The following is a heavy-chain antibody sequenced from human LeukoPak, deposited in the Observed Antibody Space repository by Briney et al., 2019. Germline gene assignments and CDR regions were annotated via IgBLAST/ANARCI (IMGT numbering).Heavy chain of an antibody. Sequence: ASETLSLTCTVSGYSISSGYYWGWIRQPPGKGLEWIGSIYHSGSTYYNPSLKSRVTISVDTSKNQFSLKLSSVTAADTAVYYCARLKQWTFDYWGQGTLVTVSS. CDR3: ARLKQWTFDY. V-gene: IGHV4-38-2*02. D-gene: IGHD6-19*01. CDR2: IYHSGST. CDR1: GYSISSGYY. J-gene: IGHJ4*02.